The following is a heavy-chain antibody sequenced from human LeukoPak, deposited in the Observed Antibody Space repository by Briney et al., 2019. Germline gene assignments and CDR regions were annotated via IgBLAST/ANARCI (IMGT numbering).Heavy chain of an antibody. Sequence: GASVRVSCKASGGTFSSYAIRWVRQAPGQGFEWVGGTIPIFGTANYAQKLQGRVTITTDETTSTAYMELSSLSSEGTAVYYCARGDSGSYTPWDYWGQGTLVTVSS. J-gene: IGHJ4*02. CDR3: ARGDSGSYTPWDY. V-gene: IGHV1-69*05. CDR2: TIPIFGTA. CDR1: GGTFSSYA. D-gene: IGHD1-26*01.